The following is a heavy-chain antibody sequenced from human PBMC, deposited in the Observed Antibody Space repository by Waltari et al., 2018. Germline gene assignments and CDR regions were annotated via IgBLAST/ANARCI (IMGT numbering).Heavy chain of an antibody. CDR1: GGTTFKNYD. J-gene: IGHJ6*02. CDR3: GRDETAVGYYFGTDV. V-gene: IGHV1-69*12. Sequence: QVQLVQSGTEVKKPGSSVKVSCKVSGGTTFKNYDMSWVRLAPGKRLEWMGGILPLFGFAAYAPKFQGRLKITADESTTTAYMELSSLTSEDTAIYYCGRDETAVGYYFGTDVWGQGTTV. CDR2: ILPLFGFA. D-gene: IGHD6-13*01.